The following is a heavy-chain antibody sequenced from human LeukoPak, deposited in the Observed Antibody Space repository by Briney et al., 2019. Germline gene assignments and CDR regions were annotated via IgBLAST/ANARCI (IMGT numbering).Heavy chain of an antibody. CDR1: GGSISSGSYY. J-gene: IGHJ6*03. Sequence: SETLSLTCTVSGGSISSGSYYWSWIRQPAGKGLEWVGHIYTTGSTNYNPSLKSRVTISLDTSKNQFSLKLSSVTAADTAVYYCARGRRDGYTPYYMDVWGKGTKVTVSS. V-gene: IGHV4-61*09. D-gene: IGHD5-24*01. CDR2: IYTTGST. CDR3: ARGRRDGYTPYYMDV.